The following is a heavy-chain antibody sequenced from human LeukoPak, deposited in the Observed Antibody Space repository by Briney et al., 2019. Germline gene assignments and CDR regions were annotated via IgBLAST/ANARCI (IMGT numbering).Heavy chain of an antibody. V-gene: IGHV3-23*01. CDR1: GFTFSSYA. D-gene: IGHD3-3*01. Sequence: GGSLRLSCAASGFTFSSYAMTWVGQAPGKELEWVSAISGSGDSTYYADSVKGRFTISRDNSKSTLYLRMNSLRAEDTALYYCAKTYYDFWSGYYGGWFDPWGQGTLVTVAS. CDR2: ISGSGDST. CDR3: AKTYYDFWSGYYGGWFDP. J-gene: IGHJ5*02.